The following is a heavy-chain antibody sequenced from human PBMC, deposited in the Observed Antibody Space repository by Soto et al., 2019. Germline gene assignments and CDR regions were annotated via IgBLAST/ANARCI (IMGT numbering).Heavy chain of an antibody. CDR3: ARQIYDSDTGPNFQYYFDS. D-gene: IGHD3-22*01. V-gene: IGHV5-10-1*01. CDR1: GYSFAGYW. Sequence: GESLKISCKGPGYSFAGYWITWVRQKPGKGLEWMGRIDPSDSQTYYSPSFRGHVTISVTKSITTVFLQWSSLRASDTAMYYCARQIYDSDTGPNFQYYFDSWGQGTPVTVSS. J-gene: IGHJ4*02. CDR2: IDPSDSQT.